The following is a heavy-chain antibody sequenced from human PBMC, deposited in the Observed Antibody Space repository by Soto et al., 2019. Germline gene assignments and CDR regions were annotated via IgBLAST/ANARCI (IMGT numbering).Heavy chain of an antibody. V-gene: IGHV4-59*01. CDR2: INYVGRTS. J-gene: IGHJ4*02. CDR1: GDSMSGFY. Sequence: SETLSLTCTVSGDSMSGFYWSWIRQTPGKGLEWIGYINYVGRTSYYSPSLQSRVTISLDSSKNQFSLILSSVTAADTAVYFCARFRRNCCAYRCQGIQVT. CDR3: ARFRRNCCAY.